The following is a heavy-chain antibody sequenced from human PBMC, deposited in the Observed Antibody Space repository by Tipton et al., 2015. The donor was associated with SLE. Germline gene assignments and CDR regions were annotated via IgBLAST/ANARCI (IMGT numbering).Heavy chain of an antibody. D-gene: IGHD3-9*01. V-gene: IGHV4-61*09. J-gene: IGHJ6*02. CDR1: GSSTSRITYY. CDR3: ARDLDDILTGYSYGIDV. Sequence: TLSLTCTVSGSSTSRITYYLSWIRQPAGKGLEWIGYIYASWSSTYNPSLKSRVTISIDTSKNQFSLKLSSVTAADTAVYYCARDLDDILTGYSYGIDVWG. CDR2: IYASWSS.